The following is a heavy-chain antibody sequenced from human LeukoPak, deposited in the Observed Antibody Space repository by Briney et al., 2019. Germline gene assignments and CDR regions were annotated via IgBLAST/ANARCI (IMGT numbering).Heavy chain of an antibody. CDR3: ARGVAAAPFDY. Sequence: SETLSLTCAVYGGSFSGYYCSWIRHPPGKGLEWIGEINHSGSTNYNPSLKSRVTISVDTSKNQFSLKLSSVPAADTAVYYCARGVAAAPFDYWGQGTLVTVSS. CDR1: GGSFSGYY. CDR2: INHSGST. V-gene: IGHV4-34*01. D-gene: IGHD6-13*01. J-gene: IGHJ4*02.